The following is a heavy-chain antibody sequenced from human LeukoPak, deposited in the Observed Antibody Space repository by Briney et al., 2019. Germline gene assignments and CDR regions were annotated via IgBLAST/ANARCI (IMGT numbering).Heavy chain of an antibody. Sequence: SETLSLTCTVSGGSVSSSYYYWGWIRQPPGKGLEWVGSVYYTGTTYYNPSLKRRITISIDTSKNQFSLKLSSVTAADTAVYFCARRGDYWGQGILVTVSS. V-gene: IGHV4-39*01. CDR2: VYYTGTT. J-gene: IGHJ4*02. CDR3: ARRGDY. CDR1: GGSVSSSYYY.